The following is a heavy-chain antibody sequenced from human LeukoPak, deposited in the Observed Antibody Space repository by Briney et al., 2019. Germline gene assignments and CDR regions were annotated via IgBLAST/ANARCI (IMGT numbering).Heavy chain of an antibody. CDR2: IYTSGST. CDR1: GGSISSGSYY. CDR3: ARDHHGDYDLDY. V-gene: IGHV4-61*02. Sequence: TLSLTCTVSGGSISSGSYYWSWIRQPAGKGLEWIGRIYTSGSTNYNPSLKSRVTISVDTSKNQFSLKLSSVTAADTAVYYCARDHHGDYDLDYWGQGTLVTVSS. J-gene: IGHJ4*02. D-gene: IGHD4-17*01.